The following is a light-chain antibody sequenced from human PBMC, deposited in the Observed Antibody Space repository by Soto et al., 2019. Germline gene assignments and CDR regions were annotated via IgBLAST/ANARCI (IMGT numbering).Light chain of an antibody. J-gene: IGLJ2*01. CDR1: SIDVGGYNF. Sequence: QSARTQPASVSGSPGQSITISCTGTSIDVGGYNFVSWFQQHPGKAPKLMIYEVSNRPSGVSNRFSGSKSGNTASLTISGLQAEDEADYYCSSDTSSKSVVFGGGPKLTVL. V-gene: IGLV2-14*01. CDR2: EVS. CDR3: SSDTSSKSVV.